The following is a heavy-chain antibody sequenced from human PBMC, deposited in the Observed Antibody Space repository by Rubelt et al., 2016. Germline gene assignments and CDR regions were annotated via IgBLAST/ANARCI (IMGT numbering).Heavy chain of an antibody. CDR3: AREYSSSRYFDY. J-gene: IGHJ4*02. V-gene: IGHV3-21*01. CDR1: GFTFSSYS. Sequence: EVQLVESGGGLVQPGGSLRLSCAASGFTFSSYSMNWVRQAPGKGLEWVSSISSSSSYIYYADSVKGRFTISGDNAENTLYLQMNSLRAEDTAIYYCAREYSSSRYFDYWGQGTLVTVSS. CDR2: ISSSSSYI. D-gene: IGHD6-6*01.